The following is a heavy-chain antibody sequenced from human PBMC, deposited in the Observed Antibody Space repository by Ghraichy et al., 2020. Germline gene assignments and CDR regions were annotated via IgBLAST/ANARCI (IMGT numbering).Heavy chain of an antibody. CDR3: VTTPGGNSYY. D-gene: IGHD4-23*01. CDR2: VKSEVDGGTI. J-gene: IGHJ4*02. CDR1: GFTFSDAW. Sequence: GTLRLSCSASGFTFSDAWMTWVRQAPGKGLEWVGRVKSEVDGGTIDYAAPVKGRFIISRDDSKKTLSLQMNSLKSEDTAVYYCVTTPGGNSYYWGRGTLVTVSS. V-gene: IGHV3-15*01.